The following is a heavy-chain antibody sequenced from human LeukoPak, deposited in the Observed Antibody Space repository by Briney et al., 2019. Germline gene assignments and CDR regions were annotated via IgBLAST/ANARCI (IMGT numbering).Heavy chain of an antibody. Sequence: ASGNLSCKSAACAFTIYAISLVRQAQGQGLEWMGRIVPILGRATYAQEFQVRVTITSDKYTSTTYIDLRSIRTEDSAVDYCDTATIPMYCGGDCSSAYYYGMDVWGQGTKVTVS. J-gene: IGHJ6*02. CDR3: DTATIPMYCGGDCSSAYYYGMDV. D-gene: IGHD2-21*02. CDR2: IVPILGRA. V-gene: IGHV1-69*04. CDR1: ACAFTIYA.